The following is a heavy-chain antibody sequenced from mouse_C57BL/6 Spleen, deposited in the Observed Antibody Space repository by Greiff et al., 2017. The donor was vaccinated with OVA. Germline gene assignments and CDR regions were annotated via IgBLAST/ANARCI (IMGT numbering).Heavy chain of an antibody. CDR2: IDPETGGT. V-gene: IGHV1-15*01. CDR1: GYTFTDYE. Sequence: QVQLQQSGAELVRPGASVTLSCKASGYTFTDYEMHWVKQTPVHGLEWIGAIDPETGGTAYNQKFKGKAILTADKSSSTAYMELRSLTSEDSAFYYCTRRRGDSPFAYWGQGTLVTVSA. J-gene: IGHJ3*01. CDR3: TRRRGDSPFAY. D-gene: IGHD3-3*01.